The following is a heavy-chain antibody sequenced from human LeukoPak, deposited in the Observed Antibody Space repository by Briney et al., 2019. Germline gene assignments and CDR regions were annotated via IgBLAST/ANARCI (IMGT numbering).Heavy chain of an antibody. CDR3: ARRLGGRDDYYYMDV. Sequence: AGGSLRLSCAASGFTFSSYAMHWVRQAPGKGLEWVAVISYDGSNKYYADSVRGRFTISRDNSKNTLYLQMNSLRAEDTAVYYCARRLGGRDDYYYMDVWGKGTTVTVSS. J-gene: IGHJ6*03. V-gene: IGHV3-30*04. CDR2: ISYDGSNK. CDR1: GFTFSSYA. D-gene: IGHD3-10*01.